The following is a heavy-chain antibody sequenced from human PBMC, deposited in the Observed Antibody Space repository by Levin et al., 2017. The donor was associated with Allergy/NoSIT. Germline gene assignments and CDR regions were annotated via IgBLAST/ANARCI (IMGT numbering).Heavy chain of an antibody. CDR2: IYYTGST. CDR3: ARDRTAYGGNSVVYDYGMDG. Sequence: PSETLSLTCTVSGASIRSYYWSWIRQPPGKGLEWIGYIYYTGSTNYNPSLKSRVTISADTSKNQFSLTLSSVTTADTAVYYCARDRTAYGGNSVVYDYGMDGWGQGTTVTVSS. CDR1: GASIRSYY. J-gene: IGHJ6*02. D-gene: IGHD4-23*01. V-gene: IGHV4-59*01.